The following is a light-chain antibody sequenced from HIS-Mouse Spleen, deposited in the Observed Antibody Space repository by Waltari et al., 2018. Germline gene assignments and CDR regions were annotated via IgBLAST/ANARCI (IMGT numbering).Light chain of an antibody. CDR1: ALPKKY. Sequence: SYELTQPPSVSVSPGQTARITCSGDALPKKYAYWFQPKSGQAPVLVIYADSKRPSGIPEGFSGSSSGTMATLTISGAQVEDEADYYCYSTDSSGNHRVFGGGTKLTVL. V-gene: IGLV3-10*01. CDR2: ADS. J-gene: IGLJ2*01. CDR3: YSTDSSGNHRV.